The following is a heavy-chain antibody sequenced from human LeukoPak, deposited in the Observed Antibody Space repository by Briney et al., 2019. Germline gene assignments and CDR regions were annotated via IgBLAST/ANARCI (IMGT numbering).Heavy chain of an antibody. J-gene: IGHJ6*02. D-gene: IGHD3-16*02. CDR1: GFTFSSYS. CDR2: ISSSSSTI. CDR3: ARGGNDYVWGSYRSPDYYYYYGMDV. V-gene: IGHV3-48*04. Sequence: GGSLRLSCAASGFTFSSYSMNWVRQAPGKGLEWVSYISSSSSTIYYADSVKGRFTISRDNAKNSLYLQMNSLRAEDTAVYYCARGGNDYVWGSYRSPDYYYYYGMDVWGQGTTVTVSS.